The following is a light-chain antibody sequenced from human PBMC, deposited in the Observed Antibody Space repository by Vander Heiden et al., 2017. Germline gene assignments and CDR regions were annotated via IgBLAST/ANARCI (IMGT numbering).Light chain of an antibody. CDR2: YAS. Sequence: DIQMTKSPSSLSASVGARVTITCQASQDISNYLNWYQQKPGKAPKLLIYYASNWESGVPARFSGSGSGTDFTFTISSLQAEDMATYYCQQYDNVPRTFGQGTKLEIK. V-gene: IGKV1-33*01. CDR3: QQYDNVPRT. CDR1: QDISNY. J-gene: IGKJ2*01.